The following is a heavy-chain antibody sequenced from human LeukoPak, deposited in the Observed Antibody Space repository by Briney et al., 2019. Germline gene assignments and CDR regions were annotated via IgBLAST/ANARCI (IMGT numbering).Heavy chain of an antibody. CDR1: GYTFTGYY. J-gene: IGHJ4*02. Sequence: GGSVKVSCKASGYTFTGYYMHWVRQAPGQGLEWMGWINPNSGVTNYAQKFQGRVTMTRDTSISTAYMELSRLRSDDTAVYYCAREDDGDYDRYYFDYWGQGTLVTVSS. V-gene: IGHV1-2*02. CDR3: AREDDGDYDRYYFDY. CDR2: INPNSGVT. D-gene: IGHD4-17*01.